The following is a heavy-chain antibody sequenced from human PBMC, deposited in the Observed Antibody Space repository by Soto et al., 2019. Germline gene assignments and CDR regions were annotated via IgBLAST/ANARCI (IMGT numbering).Heavy chain of an antibody. CDR3: ARQRGGAWSGYSGF. CDR1: GVSITGGNW. J-gene: IGHJ4*02. Sequence: QVQLQESGPGLVKPSGTLSLTCAVSGVSITGGNWWTWVRQPPGKGLEWIGEIFHSGSTTYHPSLRSRVTISVDKSKNHFSLKLTSVTAADTAVYYCARQRGGAWSGYSGFWGQGILVTVSS. CDR2: IFHSGST. D-gene: IGHD3-3*01. V-gene: IGHV4-4*02.